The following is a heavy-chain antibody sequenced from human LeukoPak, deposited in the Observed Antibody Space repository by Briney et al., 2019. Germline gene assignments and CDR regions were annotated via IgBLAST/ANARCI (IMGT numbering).Heavy chain of an antibody. CDR1: GFTFNDHA. D-gene: IGHD2-15*01. Sequence: GGSLRLSCAASGFTFNDHAIHWVRQVPGKGLEWVSGISWNGRSTGYADSVKGRFTISRDNSKNTLYVQMNSLRAEDTAVYSCAKSPVCSGGRCYRGGYAFDIWGQGTMVTVSS. J-gene: IGHJ3*02. CDR2: ISWNGRST. V-gene: IGHV3-9*01. CDR3: AKSPVCSGGRCYRGGYAFDI.